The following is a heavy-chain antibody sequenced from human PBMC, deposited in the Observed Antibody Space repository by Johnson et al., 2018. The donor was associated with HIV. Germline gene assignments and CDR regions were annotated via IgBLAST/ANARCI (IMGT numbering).Heavy chain of an antibody. CDR3: ARAFETYSSSWSDAFDI. CDR2: INWNGGST. J-gene: IGHJ3*02. Sequence: VQLVESGGGVVRPGGSLRLSCAASGFTFDDYGMSWVRQAPGKGLEWVSGINWNGGSTGYADSVKGLFTISRDNAKNSLYLQMNSLRAEDTALYYCARAFETYSSSWSDAFDIWGQGTMVTVSS. CDR1: GFTFDDYG. D-gene: IGHD6-13*01. V-gene: IGHV3-20*04.